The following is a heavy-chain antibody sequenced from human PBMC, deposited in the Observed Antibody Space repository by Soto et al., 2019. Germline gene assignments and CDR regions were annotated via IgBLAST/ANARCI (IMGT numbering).Heavy chain of an antibody. V-gene: IGHV5-51*01. CDR1: GYNFAGYW. CDR2: IYPSDSDT. Sequence: PGESLRISCKGSGYNFAGYWIAWVRQMPGKGLELMGIIYPSDSDTRYRPSFQGQVTISADKSISSAYLQWSSLRASDTAMYYCARGGVSTRTFDYWGQGTPVTVSS. D-gene: IGHD3-3*01. J-gene: IGHJ4*02. CDR3: ARGGVSTRTFDY.